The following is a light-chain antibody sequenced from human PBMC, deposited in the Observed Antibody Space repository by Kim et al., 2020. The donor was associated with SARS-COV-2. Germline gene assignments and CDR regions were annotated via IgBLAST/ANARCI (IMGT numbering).Light chain of an antibody. Sequence: ATVGERVTITCQVSQDISNSLNWYQQKLGTAPKLLVFDASNLETGAPSRFSGRRSGTDFTFTISSLQPEDIATYYCKQYGDLPITFGGGTKVDIK. CDR3: KQYGDLPIT. J-gene: IGKJ4*01. CDR1: QDISNS. CDR2: DAS. V-gene: IGKV1-33*01.